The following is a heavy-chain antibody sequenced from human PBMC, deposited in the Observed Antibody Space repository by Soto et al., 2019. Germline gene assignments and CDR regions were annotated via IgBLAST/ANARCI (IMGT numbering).Heavy chain of an antibody. V-gene: IGHV4-59*01. J-gene: IGHJ3*01. CDR3: ARGVSEEAASNPFDL. CDR1: NGSISDYY. D-gene: IGHD6-13*01. Sequence: SETLSLTCTVSNGSISDYYWTWIRQPPGKGLEWIGYIYYSGTTHYSPSLKSRVTISVDTSKNQFSLKLTSVTAADTAVYYCARGVSEEAASNPFDLWGRGTMVTVSS. CDR2: IYYSGTT.